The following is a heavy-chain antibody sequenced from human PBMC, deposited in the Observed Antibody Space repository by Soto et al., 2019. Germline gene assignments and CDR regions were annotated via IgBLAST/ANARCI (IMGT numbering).Heavy chain of an antibody. CDR1: GYTFTSYA. D-gene: IGHD2-15*01. Sequence: ASVKVSCKASGYTFTSYAMHWVRQAPGQRPEWMGWINAGNGNTKYSQKIQGRVTITRDTSASTAYMELSSLRSEDTAVYYCAREARAWRYCSGGSCYFDYWGQGTLVTVSS. V-gene: IGHV1-3*01. CDR2: INAGNGNT. J-gene: IGHJ4*02. CDR3: AREARAWRYCSGGSCYFDY.